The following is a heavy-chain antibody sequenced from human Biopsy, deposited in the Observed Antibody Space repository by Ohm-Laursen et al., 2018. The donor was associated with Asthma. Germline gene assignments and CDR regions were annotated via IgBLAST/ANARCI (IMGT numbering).Heavy chain of an antibody. V-gene: IGHV3-11*01. Sequence: LTLTCAASGFSFSDYFMTWMRQAPGKGLEWVSSISRSGTTTYPAEFVMDRFTISRDNAQNSLFLQMDSLRPEDTAIYYCARVFESSEWGPFYHFGLDVWGQGTTVAVSS. CDR3: ARVFESSEWGPFYHFGLDV. D-gene: IGHD6-25*01. CDR1: GFSFSDYF. J-gene: IGHJ6*02. CDR2: ISRSGTTT.